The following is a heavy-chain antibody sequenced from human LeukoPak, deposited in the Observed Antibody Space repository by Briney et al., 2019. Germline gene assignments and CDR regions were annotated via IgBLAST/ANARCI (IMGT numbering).Heavy chain of an antibody. D-gene: IGHD3-10*02. V-gene: IGHV3-21*01. CDR3: AELGITMIGGV. Sequence: GGSLRLSCAASGFTLSTYTSTWVRQAPGKGLAWVSSISSGTSYIYYSDSVKGRFTISRDNAKNSLYLQMNSLRAEDTAVYYCAELGITMIGGVWGKGTTVTISS. CDR1: GFTLSTYT. J-gene: IGHJ6*04. CDR2: ISSGTSYI.